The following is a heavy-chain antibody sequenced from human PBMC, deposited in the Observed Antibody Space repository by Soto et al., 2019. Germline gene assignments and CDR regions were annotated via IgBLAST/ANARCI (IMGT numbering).Heavy chain of an antibody. CDR3: ARDPRGYYYGMDV. CDR1: GYTFTGYY. CDR2: INPNSGGT. J-gene: IGHJ6*02. V-gene: IGHV1-2*02. D-gene: IGHD3-10*01. Sequence: ASVKVSCKASGYTFTGYYMHWVRQAPGQGLEWMGWINPNSGGTNYAQKFQGRVTMTRDTSISTAYMEPSRLRSDDTAVYYCARDPRGYYYGMDVWGQGTTVTVSS.